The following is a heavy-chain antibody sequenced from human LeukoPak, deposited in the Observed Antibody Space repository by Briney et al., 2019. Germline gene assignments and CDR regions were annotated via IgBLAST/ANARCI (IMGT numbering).Heavy chain of an antibody. CDR1: GGTFSSYA. J-gene: IGHJ5*02. CDR2: IIPILGIA. D-gene: IGHD3-22*01. Sequence: SVKVSCKASGGTFSSYAISWVRQAPGQGLEWMGRIIPILGIANYAQKFQGRVTITADKSTSTAYMELSSLRSEDTAVYYCARAYYDSSGYYWWFDPWGQGTLATVSS. CDR3: ARAYYDSSGYYWWFDP. V-gene: IGHV1-69*04.